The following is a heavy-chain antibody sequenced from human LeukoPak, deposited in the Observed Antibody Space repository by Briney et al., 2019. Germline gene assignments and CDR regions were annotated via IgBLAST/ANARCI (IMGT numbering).Heavy chain of an antibody. CDR1: GGSISSSTYY. CDR3: ASYMTTVTIFDY. D-gene: IGHD4-17*01. Sequence: SETLSLTCTVSGGSISSSTYYWGWIRQPPGKGLEWIGSIYYSGTTYYSPSLKSRVTISVDTSKNQFSLKLSSVTAADTAVYYCASYMTTVTIFDYWGQGTLVTVSS. CDR2: IYYSGTT. V-gene: IGHV4-39*07. J-gene: IGHJ4*02.